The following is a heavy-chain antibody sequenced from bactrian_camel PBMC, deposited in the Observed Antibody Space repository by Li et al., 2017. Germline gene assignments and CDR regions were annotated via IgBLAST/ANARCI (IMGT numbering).Heavy chain of an antibody. CDR1: GKTNVLNC. J-gene: IGHJ6*01. V-gene: IGHV3S53*01. CDR2: ITRIHGGT. D-gene: IGHD4*01. CDR3: AADFGQCSDSDYDVWDFDFAF. Sequence: HVQLVESGGGLVQPGGSLNLPCAATGKTNVLNCMGWFRQAPGKEREGVAVITRIHGGTEYADSVKGRFIISRDSSKMTWSLQMNNLKPEDTAMYYCAADFGQCSDSDYDVWDFDFAFWGPGTQVTVS.